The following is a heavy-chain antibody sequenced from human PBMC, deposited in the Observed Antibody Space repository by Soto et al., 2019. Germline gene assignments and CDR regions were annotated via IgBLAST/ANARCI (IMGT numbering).Heavy chain of an antibody. V-gene: IGHV4-39*01. CDR1: VGSISSSTYD. Sequence: LETLSLSWILAVGSISSSTYDWGWIRQPPGKGLEWIGSIYYSGITYYNPCLKSRVTISVDTSKNQLSLKLSSVTAADTAVFYCERHRASNWVDPWGQGTMVTVSS. D-gene: IGHD5-12*01. J-gene: IGHJ5*02. CDR2: IYYSGIT. CDR3: ERHRASNWVDP.